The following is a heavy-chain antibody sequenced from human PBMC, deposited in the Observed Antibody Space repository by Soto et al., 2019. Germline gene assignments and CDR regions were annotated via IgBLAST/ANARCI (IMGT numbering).Heavy chain of an antibody. J-gene: IGHJ5*02. CDR2: IKSKTDGGTT. V-gene: IGHV3-15*01. D-gene: IGHD7-27*01. Sequence: EVQLLESGGGLVQPGGSLRLSCAASGFTFSNAWMSWVRQAPGKGLEWVARIKSKTDGGTTDYAAPVKGRFTISRDDSRDTVYLQMNSLNTGDTAVYYCTTMGKVSWGQGTLVTVSS. CDR1: GFTFSNAW. CDR3: TTMGKVS.